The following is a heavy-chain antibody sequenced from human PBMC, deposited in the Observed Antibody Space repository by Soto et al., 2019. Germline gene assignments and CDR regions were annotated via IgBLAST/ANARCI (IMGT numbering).Heavy chain of an antibody. CDR3: ARGSSYALDY. J-gene: IGHJ4*02. CDR2: ISGSGGST. Sequence: GGSLRLSCAASGFTFSSYAMSWVRQAPGKGLEWVSAISGSGGSTYYADSVKGRFAISRDNAKNTLYLEMNSLRAEDTAVYYCARGSSYALDYWGQGTLVTVSS. V-gene: IGHV3-23*01. CDR1: GFTFSSYA. D-gene: IGHD3-16*01.